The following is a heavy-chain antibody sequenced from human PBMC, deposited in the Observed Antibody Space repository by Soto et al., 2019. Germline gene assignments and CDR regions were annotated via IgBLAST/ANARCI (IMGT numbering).Heavy chain of an antibody. V-gene: IGHV3-21*01. CDR1: GFTFSSYS. Sequence: PGGSLRLSCAASGFTFSSYSMNWVRQAPGKGLEWVSSISSSSSYIYYADSVKGRFTISRDNAKNSLYLQMNSLRAEDTAVYYCARVDYYYDSSGYTQGYFDYWGQGTLVTVSS. CDR3: ARVDYYYDSSGYTQGYFDY. J-gene: IGHJ4*02. CDR2: ISSSSSYI. D-gene: IGHD3-22*01.